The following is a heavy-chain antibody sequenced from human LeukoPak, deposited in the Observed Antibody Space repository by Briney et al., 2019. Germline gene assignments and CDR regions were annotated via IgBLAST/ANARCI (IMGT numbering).Heavy chain of an antibody. V-gene: IGHV1-8*01. CDR2: MNPNSGNT. J-gene: IGHJ5*02. CDR1: GYTFTSYD. Sequence: GASVKVSCTASGYTFTSYDINWVRQATGQGLEWMGWMNPNSGNTGYAQKFQGRVTMTRNTSISTAYMELSGLRSEDTAVYYCARGREEWLPYNWFDPWGQGTLVTVSS. D-gene: IGHD6-19*01. CDR3: ARGREEWLPYNWFDP.